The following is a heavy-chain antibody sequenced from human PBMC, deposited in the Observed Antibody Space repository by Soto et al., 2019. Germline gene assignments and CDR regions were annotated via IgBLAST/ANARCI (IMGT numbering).Heavy chain of an antibody. CDR1: GFTFSSYA. CDR3: AKLGFVLMELYYF. D-gene: IGHD2-8*01. CDR2: ISGNSGKT. Sequence: HPGGSLRLSCTASGFTFSSYAMSWVRQAPGKELEWVSTISGNSGKTNYAESVKGRFSISRDNSKNTVHLQLDSLRAEDTAVYFCAKLGFVLMELYYF. V-gene: IGHV3-23*01. J-gene: IGHJ4*01.